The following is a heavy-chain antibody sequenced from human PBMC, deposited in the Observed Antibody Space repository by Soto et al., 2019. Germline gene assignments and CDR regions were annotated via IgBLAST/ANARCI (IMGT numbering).Heavy chain of an antibody. J-gene: IGHJ4*02. D-gene: IGHD4-17*01. CDR2: ISGSGGST. Sequence: EVQLLESGGGLVQPGGSLRLSCGASGFTSSSYAMSWVRRAPGKGLEWVSTISGSGGSTYYADSVKGRFTISRDNSKNTLYLQMNSLRAEDTAVYYCAKDRGPTTVTTVDSWGQGTLVTVSS. CDR1: GFTSSSYA. V-gene: IGHV3-23*01. CDR3: AKDRGPTTVTTVDS.